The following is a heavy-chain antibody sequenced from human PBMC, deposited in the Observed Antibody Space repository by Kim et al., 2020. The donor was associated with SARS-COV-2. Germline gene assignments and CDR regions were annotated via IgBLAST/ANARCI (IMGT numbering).Heavy chain of an antibody. J-gene: IGHJ2*01. CDR1: GFTFSKYW. CDR3: ARVGVYCSGSSCYTPTYWYFDL. V-gene: IGHV3-74*01. CDR2: INGDGSST. Sequence: GGSLRLSCAASGFTFSKYWMHWVRQAPGKGLVWASRINGDGSSTNYADSVKGRFTISRDNAKNTLYLQMNSLRAEDAALYYCARVGVYCSGSSCYTPTYWYFDLWGRGTLVTVSS. D-gene: IGHD2-15*01.